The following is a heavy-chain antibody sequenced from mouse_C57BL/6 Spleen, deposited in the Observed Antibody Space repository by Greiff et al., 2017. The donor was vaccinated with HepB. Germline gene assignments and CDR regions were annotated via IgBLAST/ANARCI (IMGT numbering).Heavy chain of an antibody. J-gene: IGHJ4*01. D-gene: IGHD1-1*01. V-gene: IGHV1-18*01. Sequence: VHVKQSGPELVKPGASVKIPCKASGYTFTDYNMDWVKQSHGKSLEWIGDINPNNGGTIYNQKFKGKATLTVDKSSSTAYMELRSLTSEDTAVYYCARVITTVARAMDCWGQGTSVTVSS. CDR3: ARVITTVARAMDC. CDR2: INPNNGGT. CDR1: GYTFTDYN.